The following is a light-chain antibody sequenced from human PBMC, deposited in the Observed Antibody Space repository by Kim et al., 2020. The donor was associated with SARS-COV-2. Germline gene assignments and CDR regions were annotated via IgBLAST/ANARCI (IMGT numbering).Light chain of an antibody. CDR2: DIS. CDR1: TGVVTSRHY. V-gene: IGLV7-46*01. J-gene: IGLJ2*01. Sequence: QAVVTQEPSLTVSPGGTVTLTCGSTTGVVTSRHYPYWLQQKPGQAPRTLIYDISTKHSWTPARFSGSLLGGKAALTLSGAQPEDEAEYYCLLSYSGARPVGFGGGTQLTVL. CDR3: LLSYSGARPVG.